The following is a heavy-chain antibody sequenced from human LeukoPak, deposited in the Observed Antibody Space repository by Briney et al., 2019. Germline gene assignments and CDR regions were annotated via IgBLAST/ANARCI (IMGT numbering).Heavy chain of an antibody. V-gene: IGHV3-13*01. D-gene: IGHD6-19*01. CDR2: IGSGGDT. Sequence: GGSLRLSCAGSGFSFGTYDMLWVRQAPGKGLEWVSAIGSGGDTYYAGSVKGRFTISRESAKNSFYLQMNSLNAGDTAVYFCARAVAGTDEIDSWGQGTLVTVSS. J-gene: IGHJ4*02. CDR1: GFSFGTYD. CDR3: ARAVAGTDEIDS.